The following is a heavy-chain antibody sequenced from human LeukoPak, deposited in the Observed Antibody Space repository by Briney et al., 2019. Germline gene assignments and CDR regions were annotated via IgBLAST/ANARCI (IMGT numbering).Heavy chain of an antibody. CDR3: AKWGCSGGSCYPFDY. CDR1: GFTFSSYA. D-gene: IGHD2-15*01. J-gene: IGHJ4*02. V-gene: IGHV3-23*01. Sequence: GGSLRLSCAASGFTFSSYAMGWVRQAPGKGLEWVSAISGTGNRTYYADSVKGRFTISRDNSKNTLYLQMNSLRAEDTAVYYCAKWGCSGGSCYPFDYWGQGTLVTVSS. CDR2: ISGTGNRT.